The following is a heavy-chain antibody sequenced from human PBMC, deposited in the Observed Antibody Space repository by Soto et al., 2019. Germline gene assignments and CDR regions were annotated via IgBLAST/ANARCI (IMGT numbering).Heavy chain of an antibody. CDR2: IKNDGSSI. V-gene: IGHV3-74*01. J-gene: IGHJ4*02. CDR3: GRGTGWSSDN. CDR1: GFTFSSYW. Sequence: EVQLVESGGELVQPGGSLRLSCAASGFTFSSYWMHWVRQVPGKGLLWVAHIKNDGSSIDYADSVRGRFTISSDNAKNTLYLQLNSLRVEDTAVYHCGRGTGWSSDNWGRGTLVTVSS. D-gene: IGHD6-19*01.